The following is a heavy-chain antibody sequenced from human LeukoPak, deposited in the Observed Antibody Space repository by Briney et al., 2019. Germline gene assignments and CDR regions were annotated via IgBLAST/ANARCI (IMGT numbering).Heavy chain of an antibody. CDR3: ARVGNYDDWFDP. V-gene: IGHV4-59*01. CDR1: GGSISGYY. J-gene: IGHJ5*02. CDR2: IFYTGNS. Sequence: SETLSLTCAVSGGSISGYYWSWIRQPPGKGLEWIGYIFYTGNSRYNPSLESRVTISVETSKNQFSLKLTPVTAADTAVYYCARVGNYDDWFDPWGQGTLVTVSS. D-gene: IGHD3-3*01.